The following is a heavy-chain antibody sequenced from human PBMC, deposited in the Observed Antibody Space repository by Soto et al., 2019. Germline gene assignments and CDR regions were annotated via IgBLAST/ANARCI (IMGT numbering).Heavy chain of an antibody. CDR2: IIANGGT. J-gene: IGHJ4*02. V-gene: IGHV3-23*01. D-gene: IGHD2-15*01. CDR3: AKDYTVAADPSSVILFDY. Sequence: GGSLRLSCAASGFTFNHYAMSWVRQAPGKGLEWVSIIIANGGTFYADSVKGRFTISRDNSKNTVYLQMSSLRVEDTAIYHCAKDYTVAADPSSVILFDYWGQGALVTVSS. CDR1: GFTFNHYA.